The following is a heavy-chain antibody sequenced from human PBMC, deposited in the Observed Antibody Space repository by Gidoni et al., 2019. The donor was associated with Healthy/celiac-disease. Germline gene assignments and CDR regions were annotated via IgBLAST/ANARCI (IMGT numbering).Heavy chain of an antibody. Sequence: QLAASGGGVVEPGRSLRLSCAASGFTFRSYGMHWVRQAPGKGLEWVAVIWYDGSNKYYADSVKGRFTISRDNSKNTLYLQMNSLRAEDTAVYYCASLVITSSGWVSVGYWGQGTLVTVSS. CDR2: IWYDGSNK. CDR3: ASLVITSSGWVSVGY. V-gene: IGHV3-33*01. J-gene: IGHJ4*02. CDR1: GFTFRSYG. D-gene: IGHD6-19*01.